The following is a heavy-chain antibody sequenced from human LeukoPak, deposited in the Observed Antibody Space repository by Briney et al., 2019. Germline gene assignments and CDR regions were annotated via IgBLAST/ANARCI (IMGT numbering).Heavy chain of an antibody. CDR3: AKEQQWLVRHFQH. J-gene: IGHJ1*01. CDR1: GFTFSSYG. CDR2: ISGSGGST. D-gene: IGHD6-19*01. Sequence: QPGGSLRLSCAASGFTFSSYGMSWVRQAPGKGLEWVSAISGSGGSTYYADSVKGRFTISGDNSKNTLYLQMNSLRAEDTAVYYCAKEQQWLVRHFQHWGQGTLVTVSS. V-gene: IGHV3-23*01.